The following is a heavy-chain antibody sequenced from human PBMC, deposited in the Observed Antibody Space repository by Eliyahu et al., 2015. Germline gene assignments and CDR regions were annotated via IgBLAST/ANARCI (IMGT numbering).Heavy chain of an antibody. CDR3: ARDQSLYYGSGSYTDY. Sequence: EVQLVESGGGLVKPGGSLRLSCAASGFPFSSXSMNWVRQAPGKGLEWVSSISSSSSYIYYADSVKGRFTISRDNAKNSLYLQMNSLRAEDTAVYYCARDQSLYYGSGSYTDYWGQGTLVTVSS. J-gene: IGHJ4*02. V-gene: IGHV3-21*01. D-gene: IGHD3-10*01. CDR2: ISSSSSYI. CDR1: GFPFSSXS.